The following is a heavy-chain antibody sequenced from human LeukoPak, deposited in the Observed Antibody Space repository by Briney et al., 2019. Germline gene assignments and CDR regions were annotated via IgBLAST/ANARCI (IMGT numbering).Heavy chain of an antibody. CDR1: GGSISIYY. CDR3: ARPYYDILTGYNWFDP. J-gene: IGHJ5*02. Sequence: SETLSLTCTVSGGSISIYYWSWIRQPPGKGLEWIGYIYYSGSTNYNPSLKSRVTISVDTSKNQFSLKLSSVTAADTAVYYCARPYYDILTGYNWFDPWGQGTLVTVSS. D-gene: IGHD3-9*01. CDR2: IYYSGST. V-gene: IGHV4-59*08.